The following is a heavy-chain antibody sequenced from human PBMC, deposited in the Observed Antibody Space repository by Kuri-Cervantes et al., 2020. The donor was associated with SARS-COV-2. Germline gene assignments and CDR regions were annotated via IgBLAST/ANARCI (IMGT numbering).Heavy chain of an antibody. J-gene: IGHJ6*04. CDR3: ALDGV. CDR2: IKQDGSEK. CDR1: GFTFSNYW. Sequence: GESLKISCAASGFTFSNYWMSWVRQAPGKGLEWVANIKQDGSEKYYVDSVKGRFTISRDNANNSLYLQMNSLRAEDTAVYYCALDGVWGEGTTVTVSS. D-gene: IGHD3-3*01. V-gene: IGHV3-7*01.